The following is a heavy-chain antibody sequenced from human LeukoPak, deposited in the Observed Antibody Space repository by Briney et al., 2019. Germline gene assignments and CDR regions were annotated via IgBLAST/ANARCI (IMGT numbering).Heavy chain of an antibody. CDR2: VRGSGTAA. Sequence: PGGSLRLSCAASGFTFSTYAMTWFRQAPGKGLEWVSAVRGSGTAAYYADSVKGRFTISRDNSNNRLYLQMNSLRAEDTAIYYCVKTSRRDSTHDSPFDYWGQGTVVTVSS. CDR1: GFTFSTYA. D-gene: IGHD5-24*01. CDR3: VKTSRRDSTHDSPFDY. J-gene: IGHJ4*02. V-gene: IGHV3-23*01.